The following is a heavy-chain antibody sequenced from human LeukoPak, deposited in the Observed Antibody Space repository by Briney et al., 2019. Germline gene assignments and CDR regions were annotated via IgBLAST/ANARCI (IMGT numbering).Heavy chain of an antibody. V-gene: IGHV4-38-2*02. CDR2: IYHSGST. J-gene: IGHJ4*02. CDR3: ARSDYGDTPDY. D-gene: IGHD4-17*01. Sequence: SETLSLTCTVSGYSISSGYYWGWIRQPPGKGLEWIGSIYHSGSTYYNPSLKSRVTISVDTSKNQFSLKLSSVTAADTAVYYCARSDYGDTPDYWGQGTLVTVSS. CDR1: GYSISSGYY.